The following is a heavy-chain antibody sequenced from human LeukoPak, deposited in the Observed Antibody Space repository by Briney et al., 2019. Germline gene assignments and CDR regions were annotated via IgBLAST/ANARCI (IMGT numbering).Heavy chain of an antibody. J-gene: IGHJ4*02. CDR1: GYTFTSYY. Sequence: ASVKVSCKASGYTFTSYYLHWVRQAPGQGLEWMGWISAYNGNTNYAQKLQGRVTMTTDTSTSTAYMELRSLRSDDTAVYYCARDTGDGYKPDYWGQGTLVTVSS. V-gene: IGHV1-18*04. D-gene: IGHD5-24*01. CDR2: ISAYNGNT. CDR3: ARDTGDGYKPDY.